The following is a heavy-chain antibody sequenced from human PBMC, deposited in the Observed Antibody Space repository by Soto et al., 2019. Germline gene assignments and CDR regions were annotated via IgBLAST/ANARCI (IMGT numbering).Heavy chain of an antibody. CDR2: ISWNSGSI. J-gene: IGHJ4*02. CDR1: GFTFDDYA. V-gene: IGHV3-9*01. CDR3: AKDIRYYAHEGFVDY. Sequence: EVQLVESGGGLVQPGRSLRLSCAASGFTFDDYAMHWVRQAPGKGLEWVSGISWNSGSIGYADSVKGRFTISRDNAKNSLYLQMNSLRAEDTALYYCAKDIRYYAHEGFVDYWGQGTLVTVAS. D-gene: IGHD3-10*01.